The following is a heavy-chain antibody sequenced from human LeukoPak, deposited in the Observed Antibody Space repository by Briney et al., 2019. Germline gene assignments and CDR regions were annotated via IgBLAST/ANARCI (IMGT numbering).Heavy chain of an antibody. CDR2: INPNSGGT. J-gene: IGHJ4*02. CDR3: ARASIRSGRVSAARPSYFDY. V-gene: IGHV1-2*02. D-gene: IGHD6-6*01. Sequence: ASVKVSCKASGYTFTGYYMHWVRQAPGQGLEWMGWINPNSGGTNYAQKFQGRVTMTRDTSISTAYMELSRLRSEDTAVYYCARASIRSGRVSAARPSYFDYWGQGTLVTVSS. CDR1: GYTFTGYY.